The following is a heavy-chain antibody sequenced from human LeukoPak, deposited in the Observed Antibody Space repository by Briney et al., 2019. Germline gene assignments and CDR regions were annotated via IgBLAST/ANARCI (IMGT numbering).Heavy chain of an antibody. CDR1: GGTFSSYA. J-gene: IGHJ4*02. V-gene: IGHV1-69*13. CDR2: IIPIFGTA. Sequence: GASVTVSCKASGGTFSSYAISWVRQAPGQGLEWMGGIIPIFGTANYAQKFQGRVTITADESTSTAYMELSSLRSEDTAVYYCAREPRSNIVVVPAAMEFDYWGQGTLVTVSS. CDR3: AREPRSNIVVVPAAMEFDY. D-gene: IGHD2-2*01.